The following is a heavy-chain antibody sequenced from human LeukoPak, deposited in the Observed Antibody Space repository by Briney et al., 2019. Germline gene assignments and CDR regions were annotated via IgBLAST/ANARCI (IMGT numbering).Heavy chain of an antibody. CDR1: GFTFSSYD. Sequence: PGGSLRLSCAASGFTFSSYDMHWVCQATGKGLEWVSAIGTAGDTYYPGSVKGRFTISRENAKNSLYLQMNSLRAGDTAVYYCAAANLRLGELSLYYWGQGTLVTVSS. J-gene: IGHJ4*02. D-gene: IGHD3-16*02. CDR2: IGTAGDT. CDR3: AAANLRLGELSLYY. V-gene: IGHV3-13*01.